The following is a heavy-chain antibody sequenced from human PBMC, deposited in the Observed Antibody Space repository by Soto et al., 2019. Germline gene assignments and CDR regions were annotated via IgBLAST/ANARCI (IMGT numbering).Heavy chain of an antibody. CDR1: GFTFSSYG. CDR3: AKDLLGPGRAYGMDV. J-gene: IGHJ6*02. Sequence: QVQLVESGGGVVQPGRSLRLSCAASGFTFSSYGMHWVRQAPGKGLEGGAVISYDGSNKYYADSVKGRFTISRDNSKNTLYLQMNSLRAEDTAVYYCAKDLLGPGRAYGMDVWGQGTTVTVSS. V-gene: IGHV3-30*18. CDR2: ISYDGSNK. D-gene: IGHD7-27*01.